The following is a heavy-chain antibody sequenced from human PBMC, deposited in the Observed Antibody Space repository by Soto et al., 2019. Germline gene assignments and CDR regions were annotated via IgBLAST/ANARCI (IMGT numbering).Heavy chain of an antibody. D-gene: IGHD5-18*01. V-gene: IGHV1-46*01. CDR3: ARDSDTAMVSVVLIY. Sequence: QVQLVQSGAEVKKPGASVKVSCKASGYTFTSYYMHWVRQAPGQGLEWMGIINPSGGSTSYAQKFQGRVTMTRDTSTSTVYMELSSLRSEDTAVYYCARDSDTAMVSVVLIYWGQGTLVTVSS. CDR2: INPSGGST. J-gene: IGHJ4*02. CDR1: GYTFTSYY.